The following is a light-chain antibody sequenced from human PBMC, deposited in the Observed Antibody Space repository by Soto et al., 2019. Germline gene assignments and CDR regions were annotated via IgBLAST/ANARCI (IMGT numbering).Light chain of an antibody. V-gene: IGKV3-20*01. CDR3: QQYGSSPET. Sequence: EIVLTQSPGTLSLSPGERATLSCRASQSVSSSYLAWYQQKPGQAPRLLIYGASSRATGIPARFSGSGSGTDFTLTISTLEPEDFAVDYCQQYGSSPETFGQGTKVEIK. J-gene: IGKJ1*01. CDR2: GAS. CDR1: QSVSSSY.